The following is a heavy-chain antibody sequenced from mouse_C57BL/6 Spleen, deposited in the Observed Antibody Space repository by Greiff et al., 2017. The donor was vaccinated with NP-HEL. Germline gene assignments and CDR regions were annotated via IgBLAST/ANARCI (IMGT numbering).Heavy chain of an antibody. J-gene: IGHJ1*03. V-gene: IGHV1-53*01. CDR2: INPSNGGT. CDR1: GYTFTSYW. Sequence: QVQLQQPGTELVKPGASVKLSCKASGYTFTSYWMHWVKQRPGQGLEWIGNINPSNGGTNYNEKLKSKATLTVDKSSSTSYMQLSSLTSEDSAVYYCARAVTTGWYFDVWGTGTTVTVSS. D-gene: IGHD1-1*01. CDR3: ARAVTTGWYFDV.